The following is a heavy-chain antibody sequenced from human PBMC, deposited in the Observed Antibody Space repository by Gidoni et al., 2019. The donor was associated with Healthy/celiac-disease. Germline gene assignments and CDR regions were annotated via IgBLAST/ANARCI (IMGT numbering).Heavy chain of an antibody. CDR3: ARRYYGSGSFMDY. Sequence: QVTLKESGPVLVKPTETLTLTCTVSGFSLSNARMGVSWIRQPPGKALEWLAHIFSNDEKSYSTSLKSRLTISKDTSKSQVVLTMTNMDPVDTATYYCARRYYGSGSFMDYWGQGTLVTVSS. V-gene: IGHV2-26*01. J-gene: IGHJ4*02. CDR2: IFSNDEK. CDR1: GFSLSNARMG. D-gene: IGHD3-10*01.